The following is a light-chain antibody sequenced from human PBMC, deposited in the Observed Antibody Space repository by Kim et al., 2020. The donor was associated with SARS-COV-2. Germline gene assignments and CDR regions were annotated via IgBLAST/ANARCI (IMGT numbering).Light chain of an antibody. J-gene: IGLJ3*02. CDR3: SSYTTSNTWV. V-gene: IGLV2-14*03. CDR2: DVS. CDR1: SSDVGTYNY. Sequence: QSALTQPASVSGSPGQSITISCTGTSSDVGTYNYVSWYQQYPGEAPKLMIYDVSNRPSGVSDRFSGSKSANTASLTISGLHTEDEADYYCSSYTTSNTWVFGGGTQLTVL.